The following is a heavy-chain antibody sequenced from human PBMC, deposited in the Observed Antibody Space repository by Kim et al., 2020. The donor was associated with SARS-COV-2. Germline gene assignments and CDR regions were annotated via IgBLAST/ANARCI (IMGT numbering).Heavy chain of an antibody. CDR3: ARVAAAGPYYYYYYMDV. CDR2: MWFDGSNK. Sequence: GGSLRLSCAASGFTFSSYGMHWVRQAPGKGLEWMAFMWFDGSNKNYSDSVKGRFAISRDKSKNTLYLQMNSLRPEDTAVYYCARVAAAGPYYYYYYMDVWRERTADRVSS. V-gene: IGHV3-33*01. D-gene: IGHD6-13*01. CDR1: GFTFSSYG. J-gene: IGHJ6*03.